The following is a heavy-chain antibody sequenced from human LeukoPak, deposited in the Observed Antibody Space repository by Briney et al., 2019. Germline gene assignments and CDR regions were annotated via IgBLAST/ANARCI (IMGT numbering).Heavy chain of an antibody. V-gene: IGHV4-34*01. J-gene: IGHJ3*02. CDR3: ARDEITIFGVALDAFDI. CDR2: INHSGST. CDR1: GGSFSGYY. D-gene: IGHD3-3*01. Sequence: PSETLSLTCAVYGGSFSGYYWSRIRQPPGKGLEWIGEINHSGSTKYNPSLKSRVTISVDTSKNQFSLKLSSVTAADTAVYYCARDEITIFGVALDAFDIWGQGTMVTVSS.